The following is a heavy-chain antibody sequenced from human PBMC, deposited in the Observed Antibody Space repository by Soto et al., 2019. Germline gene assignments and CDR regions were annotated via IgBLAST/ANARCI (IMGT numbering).Heavy chain of an antibody. Sequence: ASVKVSCKASGYTFTSYGISWVRQAPGQGLEWMGWINAGNGNTKYSQKFQGRVTKTTDTSTTTAYMELRSLRSDDTAVYYCATRSPAFDYWGQGTLVTVSS. CDR3: ATRSPAFDY. V-gene: IGHV1-18*01. CDR1: GYTFTSYG. J-gene: IGHJ4*02. CDR2: INAGNGNT.